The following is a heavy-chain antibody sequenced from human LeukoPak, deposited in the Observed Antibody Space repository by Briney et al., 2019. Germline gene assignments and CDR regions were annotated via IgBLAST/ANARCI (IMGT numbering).Heavy chain of an antibody. V-gene: IGHV3-21*01. D-gene: IGHD5-24*01. J-gene: IGHJ4*02. CDR1: GFTFSSYS. Sequence: PGGSLRLSCAASGFTFSSYSMNWVRQAPGKGLEWVSAISGSGSYIYYADSVKGRFTISRDNAKNSLLLQMNSLRAEDTAVYYCAINHRDGYSELGYWGQGTLVTVSS. CDR3: AINHRDGYSELGY. CDR2: ISGSGSYI.